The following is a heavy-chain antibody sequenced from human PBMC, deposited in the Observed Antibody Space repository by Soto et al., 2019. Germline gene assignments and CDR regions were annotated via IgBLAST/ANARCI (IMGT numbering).Heavy chain of an antibody. CDR1: GFSFRDYY. CDR3: ARDRLPMVVVVMGWFDP. D-gene: IGHD3-22*01. Sequence: PGGSLRLSCAASGFSFRDYYMSWIRQAPGKGLEWISYISGSGNTIYYADSVKGRFIISGDNAKNSLFLQMNSLRADDTAVYYCARDRLPMVVVVMGWFDPWGQGTLVTVSS. V-gene: IGHV3-11*01. CDR2: ISGSGNTI. J-gene: IGHJ5*02.